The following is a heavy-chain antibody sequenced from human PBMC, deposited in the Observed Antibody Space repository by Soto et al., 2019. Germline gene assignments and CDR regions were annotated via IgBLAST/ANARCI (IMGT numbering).Heavy chain of an antibody. Sequence: QVQLQQWGAGLLKPSETLSLTCAVYGGSFSGYYWSWIRQPPGKGLEWIGEINHSGSTNYNPSLKSRVTISVDTSKNQFSLKLSSVTAADTAVYYCARSKGPIVVVPAANSPWFDPWGQGTLVTVSS. CDR2: INHSGST. CDR3: ARSKGPIVVVPAANSPWFDP. CDR1: GGSFSGYY. J-gene: IGHJ5*02. D-gene: IGHD2-2*01. V-gene: IGHV4-34*01.